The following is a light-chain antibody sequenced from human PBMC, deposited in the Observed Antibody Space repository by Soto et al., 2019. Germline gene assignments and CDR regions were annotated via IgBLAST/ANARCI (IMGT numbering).Light chain of an antibody. J-gene: IGKJ1*01. CDR1: QSVSSN. CDR2: GAS. CDR3: QQYSNWPPWT. V-gene: IGKV3-15*01. Sequence: EIVMTQSPATLSVSPGERATLSCRASQSVSSNLAWYQQKPGQPPRLLIYGASTRATDIPARFSGSGSGTEFTLTISSLQSEDFAVYYCQQYSNWPPWTFGQGTKVDIK.